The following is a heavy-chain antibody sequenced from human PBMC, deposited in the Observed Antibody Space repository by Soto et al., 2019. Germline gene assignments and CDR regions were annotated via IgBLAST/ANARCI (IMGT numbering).Heavy chain of an antibody. J-gene: IGHJ5*02. CDR3: ARAGLSYIAAQGGALDP. Sequence: QVQLQESGPGLVKPSQTLSLTCTVSGGSISSGGYYWSWIRQHPGKGLEWIGYIYYSGSTYYNPAPRSRVTTSVATSKNQFSLKLGSVTAADTAVYYCARAGLSYIAAQGGALDPWGQGTLVTVSS. CDR1: GGSISSGGYY. CDR2: IYYSGST. V-gene: IGHV4-31*03. D-gene: IGHD6-13*01.